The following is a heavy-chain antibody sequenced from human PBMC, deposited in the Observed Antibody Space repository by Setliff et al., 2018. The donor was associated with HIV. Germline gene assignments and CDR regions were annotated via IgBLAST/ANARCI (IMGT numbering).Heavy chain of an antibody. CDR2: ISNSSRYY. D-gene: IGHD3-10*01. Sequence: PGGSLRLSCAASGFTFGNFGMHWVRQVPGRGPEWVASISNSSRYYWVKARYGDSVRGRFTISGDYAKNSVYLQMNSLRVEDSAVYYCAREVLRGGDDAFGLWGRGTVVTVSS. CDR1: GFTFGNFG. CDR3: AREVLRGGDDAFGL. V-gene: IGHV3-21*01. J-gene: IGHJ3*01.